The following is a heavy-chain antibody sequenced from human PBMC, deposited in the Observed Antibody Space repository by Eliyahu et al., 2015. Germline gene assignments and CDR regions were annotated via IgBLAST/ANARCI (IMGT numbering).Heavy chain of an antibody. D-gene: IGHD5-18*01. CDR3: AREADTVDY. V-gene: IGHV3-48*04. Sequence: EVQLVESGGGLVQPGGSLRLSCAAXGFTFSSYSMNWVRQAPGKGXEWVSYISSSSSTIYYADSVKGRFTISRDNAKNSLYLQMNSLRAEDTAVYYCAREADTVDYWGQGTLVTVSS. CDR1: GFTFSSYS. J-gene: IGHJ4*02. CDR2: ISSSSSTI.